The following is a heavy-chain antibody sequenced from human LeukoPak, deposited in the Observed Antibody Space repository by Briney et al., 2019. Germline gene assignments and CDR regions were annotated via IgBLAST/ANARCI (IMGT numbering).Heavy chain of an antibody. D-gene: IGHD3-22*01. CDR3: VGGDSREL. Sequence: PGGSLRLPCAGSGFTFNTYTMNWVRQAPGKGLEWISSIGRTSVDKYYAASVRGRFTISRDNSKNSLYVEMSSLRAEDTAVYYCVGGDSRELWGQGTLVTVSS. CDR2: IGRTSVDK. V-gene: IGHV3-21*01. J-gene: IGHJ4*02. CDR1: GFTFNTYT.